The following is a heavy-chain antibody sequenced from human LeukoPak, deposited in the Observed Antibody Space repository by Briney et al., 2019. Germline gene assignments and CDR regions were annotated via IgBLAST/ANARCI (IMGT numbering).Heavy chain of an antibody. V-gene: IGHV3-23*01. CDR1: GFTFSSYA. J-gene: IGHJ6*02. Sequence: GGSLRLSCAASGFTFSSYAMSWVRQAPGKGLEWVSAISGSGGSTYYADSVKGRFTISRDNSKNTLYLQINSLRAEDTAVYYCAKGLERLYYYYYGMDVWGQGTTVTVSS. D-gene: IGHD1-1*01. CDR3: AKGLERLYYYYYGMDV. CDR2: ISGSGGST.